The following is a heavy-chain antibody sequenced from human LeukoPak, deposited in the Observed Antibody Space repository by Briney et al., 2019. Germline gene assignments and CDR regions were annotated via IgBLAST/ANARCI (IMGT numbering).Heavy chain of an antibody. J-gene: IGHJ6*02. Sequence: GRPLRLSCAASGFTFDDYAMHWVRQAPGKGLEWVSGISWNSGSIGYADSVKGRFTTSRDNAKNSLYLQMNSLRAEDTALYYCAKGCGSGSYYNYYYYYGMDVWGQGTTVTVSS. CDR3: AKGCGSGSYYNYYYYYGMDV. V-gene: IGHV3-9*01. CDR2: ISWNSGSI. CDR1: GFTFDDYA. D-gene: IGHD3-10*01.